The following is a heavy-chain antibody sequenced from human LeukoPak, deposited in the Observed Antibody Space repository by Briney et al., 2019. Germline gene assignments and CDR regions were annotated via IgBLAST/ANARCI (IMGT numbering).Heavy chain of an antibody. CDR2: IKRDGSEK. CDR3: ARDSGIAVAGAYYYYYGMDV. Sequence: GGSLRLSCAASGFTFSSYWMTWVRQAPGKGLEWVANIKRDGSEKHYVDSVKGRFTISRDNAKNSMFLQMNSLRAEDTAVYYCARDSGIAVAGAYYYYYGMDVWGQGTTVTVSS. V-gene: IGHV3-7*01. CDR1: GFTFSSYW. D-gene: IGHD6-19*01. J-gene: IGHJ6*02.